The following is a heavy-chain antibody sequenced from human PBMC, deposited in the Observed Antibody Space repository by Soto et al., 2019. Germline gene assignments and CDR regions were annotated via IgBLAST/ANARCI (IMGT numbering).Heavy chain of an antibody. CDR2: FDPEDGES. CDR3: ATVSNPTMVRGEGN. J-gene: IGHJ4*02. V-gene: IGHV1-24*01. Sequence: ASLKVSCKVSGYTLTELSMHWVRQAPGKGLEWMGGFDPEDGESIYAQKFQGRVTMTEDTSTDTAYMELSSLRSEDTAVYYCATVSNPTMVRGEGNWGQGTLVTVSS. CDR1: GYTLTELS. D-gene: IGHD3-10*01.